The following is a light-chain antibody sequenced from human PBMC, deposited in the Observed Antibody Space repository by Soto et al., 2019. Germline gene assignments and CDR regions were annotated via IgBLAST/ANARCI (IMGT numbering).Light chain of an antibody. V-gene: IGKV3-15*01. J-gene: IGKJ1*01. CDR1: QSVSNY. CDR2: GAS. CDR3: QQYGSLTAT. Sequence: EIVMTQSPATLSVSPGERATLSCGASQSVSNYLAWYQQKPGQAPRLLIYGASTRATGIPARFSGSGSGTEFTLTISSLQSEDFAVYYCQQYGSLTATFGQGTKVDI.